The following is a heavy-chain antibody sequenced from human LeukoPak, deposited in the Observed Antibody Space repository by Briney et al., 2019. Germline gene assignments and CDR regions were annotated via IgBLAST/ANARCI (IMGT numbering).Heavy chain of an antibody. CDR2: INWNGGST. J-gene: IGHJ4*02. CDR3: ARGYYYDSSGYYYGHAY. Sequence: GGSLRLSCAASGFTFDDYGMSWVRQAPGQGLEWVSGINWNGGSTGYADSVKGRFTISRDSAKNSLYLQMNSLRAEDTALYYCARGYYYDSSGYYYGHAYWGQGTLVTVSS. CDR1: GFTFDDYG. V-gene: IGHV3-20*04. D-gene: IGHD3-22*01.